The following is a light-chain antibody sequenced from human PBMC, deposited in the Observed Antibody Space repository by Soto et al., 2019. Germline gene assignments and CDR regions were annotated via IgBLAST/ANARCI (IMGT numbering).Light chain of an antibody. J-gene: IGKJ5*01. CDR3: QQRSNWPPIT. V-gene: IGKV3-11*01. CDR1: RSVSSY. CDR2: DAS. Sequence: EIVLTQSPATLSLSPGERATLSCRASRSVSSYLAWYQQTPGQAPRLLIYDASNRATGIPARFSGSGSGTDFTLTISSLEPEDFAVYYCQQRSNWPPITFGQGTRLEIK.